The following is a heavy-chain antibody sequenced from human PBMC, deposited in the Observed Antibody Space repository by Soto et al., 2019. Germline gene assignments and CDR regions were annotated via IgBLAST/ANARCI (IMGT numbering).Heavy chain of an antibody. J-gene: IGHJ6*01. V-gene: IGHV1-18*01. CDR1: GYIFVNYG. CDR2: ISPYSGNT. Sequence: QVQLVQSGDEVRKPGSSVKVSCKASGYIFVNYGIAWVRQAPGQGLEWMGWISPYSGNTHYASKVQGGLTMTTDTATGSAYMDLGSVTAEDTAVYYCATVDNYVTPTPQDVWGQGTTGTVSS. CDR3: ATVDNYVTPTPQDV. D-gene: IGHD3-16*01.